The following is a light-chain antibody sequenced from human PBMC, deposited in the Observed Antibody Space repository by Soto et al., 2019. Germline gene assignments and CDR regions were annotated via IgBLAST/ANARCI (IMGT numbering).Light chain of an antibody. Sequence: ILLPPSPGTLTLSPGESAPLSCRASQCVSGNYLAWYQQKPGQAPRLLMSGASNRATGIPDGFTGSGSGTDFTLTISSLEPEDFAVYYCQQRNYWPMTFGQGTRLEIK. J-gene: IGKJ5*01. CDR3: QQRNYWPMT. CDR1: QCVSGNY. V-gene: IGKV3D-20*02. CDR2: GAS.